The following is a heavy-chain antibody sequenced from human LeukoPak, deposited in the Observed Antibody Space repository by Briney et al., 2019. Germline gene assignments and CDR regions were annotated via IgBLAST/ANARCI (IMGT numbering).Heavy chain of an antibody. Sequence: GRSLRLSCAASGFTFSSYGMHWVRQAPGKGLEWVAVISYDGSNKYYADSVKGRFTISRDNSKNTLYLQMNSLRAEDTAVYYCASIYDSSGYHNFDYWGQGTLVTVSS. D-gene: IGHD3-22*01. CDR3: ASIYDSSGYHNFDY. CDR2: ISYDGSNK. CDR1: GFTFSSYG. J-gene: IGHJ4*02. V-gene: IGHV3-30*03.